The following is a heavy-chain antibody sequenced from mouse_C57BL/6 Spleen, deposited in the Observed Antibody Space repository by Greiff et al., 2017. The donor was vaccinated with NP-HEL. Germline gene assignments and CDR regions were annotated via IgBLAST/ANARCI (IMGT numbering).Heavy chain of an antibody. J-gene: IGHJ1*03. D-gene: IGHD1-1*01. CDR2: IYPGAGDT. CDR1: GYAFSSYW. V-gene: IGHV1-80*01. CDR3: ARHYGSSDWYFDV. Sequence: VQLQQSGAELVKPGASVKISCKASGYAFSSYWMNWVKQRPGKGLEWIGQIYPGAGDTNYNGKFKGKDTLTADKSSSTAYMQLSSLTSEYSAVYFCARHYGSSDWYFDVWGTGTTVTVSS.